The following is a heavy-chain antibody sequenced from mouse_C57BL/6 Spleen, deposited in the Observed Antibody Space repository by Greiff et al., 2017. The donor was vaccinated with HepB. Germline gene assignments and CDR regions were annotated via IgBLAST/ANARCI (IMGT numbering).Heavy chain of an antibody. CDR1: GFNIKNTY. V-gene: IGHV14-3*01. J-gene: IGHJ1*03. D-gene: IGHD1-1*01. CDR2: IDPANGNT. Sequence: VQLKQSVAELVRPGASVKLSCTASGFNIKNTYMHWVKQRPEQGLEWIGRIDPANGNTKYAPKFQGKATITADTYSNTAYLQLSSLTSEDTAIYYCARSSITTVVAHWYFDVWGTGTTVTVSS. CDR3: ARSSITTVVAHWYFDV.